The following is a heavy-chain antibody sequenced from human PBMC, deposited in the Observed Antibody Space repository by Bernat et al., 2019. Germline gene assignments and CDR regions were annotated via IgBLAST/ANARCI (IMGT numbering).Heavy chain of an antibody. CDR3: ARGTVAGSPPPFDY. CDR1: GFTFSDYY. Sequence: QVQLVESGGGLVKPGGSLRLSCAASGFTFSDYYMSWIRQAPGKGLEWVSYISSSSSYTNYADSGKGRFTISRDNAKNSLYLQMNSLRAEDTAVYYCARGTVAGSPPPFDYWGQGTLVTVSS. CDR2: ISSSSSYT. J-gene: IGHJ4*02. D-gene: IGHD2-15*01. V-gene: IGHV3-11*06.